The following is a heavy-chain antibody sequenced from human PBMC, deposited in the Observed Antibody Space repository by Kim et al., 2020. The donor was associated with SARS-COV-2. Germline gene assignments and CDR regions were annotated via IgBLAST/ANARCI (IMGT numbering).Heavy chain of an antibody. CDR2: ISGSGGST. CDR1: GFTFSSYA. J-gene: IGHJ4*02. Sequence: GGSLRLSCAASGFTFSSYAMSWVRQAPGKGLEWVSAISGSGGSTYYADSVKGRFTISRDNSKNTLYLQMNSLRAEDTAVYYCAKDGDCYQLLSYFDYWGQGTLVTVSS. V-gene: IGHV3-23*01. D-gene: IGHD2-2*01. CDR3: AKDGDCYQLLSYFDY.